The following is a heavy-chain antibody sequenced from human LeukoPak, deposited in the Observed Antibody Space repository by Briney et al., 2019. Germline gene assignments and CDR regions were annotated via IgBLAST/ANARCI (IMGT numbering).Heavy chain of an antibody. J-gene: IGHJ4*01. Sequence: QPWRSLRLSCAASGFTFSSYGMHWVRQAPGKGLEWVAVIWNDGSNKYYADSVKGRFTISRDNSKNTLYLQMNSLRAEDTAVYYCVRAGRDGYNSLTAGFDCWGQGRLDSVSS. CDR3: VRAGRDGYNSLTAGFDC. CDR1: GFTFSSYG. D-gene: IGHD5-24*01. CDR2: IWNDGSNK. V-gene: IGHV3-33*01.